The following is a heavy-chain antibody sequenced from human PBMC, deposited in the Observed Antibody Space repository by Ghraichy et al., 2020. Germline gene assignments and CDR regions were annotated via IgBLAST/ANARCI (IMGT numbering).Heavy chain of an antibody. D-gene: IGHD3-22*01. CDR1: GYTFPNYG. V-gene: IGHV1-18*04. CDR2: ISASNGNT. CDR3: ARASDDSSGYYSRY. J-gene: IGHJ4*02. Sequence: ASVKVSCQASGYTFPNYGISWVRQAPGQGLEWMGWISASNGNTNYAQKLQGRVTMTTDTSTSTAYMDLRSLRSDDTAVYYCARASDDSSGYYSRYWGQGTLVTVSS.